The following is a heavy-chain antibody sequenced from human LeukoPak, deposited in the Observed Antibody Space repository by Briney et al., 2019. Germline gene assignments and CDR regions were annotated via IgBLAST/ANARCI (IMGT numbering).Heavy chain of an antibody. CDR2: IYYSGTT. J-gene: IGHJ5*02. D-gene: IGHD5-24*01. V-gene: IGHV4-59*01. Sequence: PSETLSLTCTVSAGSIISYHWGWIRQPPGEGLEWVSSIYYSGTTNYHPSFKTRVTISVDTSKNEFALNVNSVTGADTAGYYCTSVVDGRRFDPWGQGTLVTVSS. CDR3: TSVVDGRRFDP. CDR1: AGSIISYH.